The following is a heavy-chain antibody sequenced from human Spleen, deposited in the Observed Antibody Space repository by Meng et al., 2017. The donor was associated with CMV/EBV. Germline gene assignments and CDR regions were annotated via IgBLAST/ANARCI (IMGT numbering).Heavy chain of an antibody. D-gene: IGHD3-3*01. Sequence: GGSLRLSCAASGFTFSSYAMHWVRQAPGKGLEWVAVVSDDESNKYYAHSVKSRFTISRDNSKNTLYMQMNNLRTEDTAVYYCARGYIRFLEWLPLDYWGQGTLVTVSS. CDR1: GFTFSSYA. J-gene: IGHJ4*02. V-gene: IGHV3-30-3*01. CDR2: VSDDESNK. CDR3: ARGYIRFLEWLPLDY.